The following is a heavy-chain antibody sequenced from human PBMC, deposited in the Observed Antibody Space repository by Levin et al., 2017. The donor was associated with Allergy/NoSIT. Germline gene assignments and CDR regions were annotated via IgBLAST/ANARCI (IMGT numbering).Heavy chain of an antibody. V-gene: IGHV1-18*01. Sequence: ASVKVSCKASGYTFSNYGISWVRQAPGQGLEWMGWISGYTCNTNYVEKLQGRVTMTTDTSTSTAYMELRSLRYDDTAGYYCARDRFSSGYHFEYWGQGTLVTVSS. D-gene: IGHD6-19*01. CDR3: ARDRFSSGYHFEY. J-gene: IGHJ4*02. CDR1: GYTFSNYG. CDR2: ISGYTCNT.